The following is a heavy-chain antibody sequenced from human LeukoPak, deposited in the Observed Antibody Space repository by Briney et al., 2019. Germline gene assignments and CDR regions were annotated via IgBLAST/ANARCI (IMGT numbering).Heavy chain of an antibody. CDR3: AKLGGHPLHNYYVGV. D-gene: IGHD3-16*01. Sequence: PGGSLRLFCAASGFTFSSYAMSWVRQAPEKGPEWVSGILDSGYSTYYANSVKGRFTISRDNSNNTLYLQMNSLRAEDTAVYYCAKLGGHPLHNYYVGVWGKGTTVAVSS. J-gene: IGHJ6*03. CDR1: GFTFSSYA. V-gene: IGHV3-23*01. CDR2: ILDSGYST.